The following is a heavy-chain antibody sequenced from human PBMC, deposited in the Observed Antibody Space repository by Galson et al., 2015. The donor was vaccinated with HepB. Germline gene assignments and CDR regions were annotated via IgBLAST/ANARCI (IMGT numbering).Heavy chain of an antibody. CDR3: AREGDCSSTSCYEDEYYYYYGMDV. J-gene: IGHJ6*02. CDR2: ISAYNGNT. D-gene: IGHD2-2*01. V-gene: IGHV1-18*01. Sequence: SVKVSCKASGYTFTSYGISWVRQAPGQGLEWMGWISAYNGNTNYAQKLQGRVTMTTDTSTSTAYMELRSLRSDDTAVYYCAREGDCSSTSCYEDEYYYYYGMDVWGQGTTVTVSS. CDR1: GYTFTSYG.